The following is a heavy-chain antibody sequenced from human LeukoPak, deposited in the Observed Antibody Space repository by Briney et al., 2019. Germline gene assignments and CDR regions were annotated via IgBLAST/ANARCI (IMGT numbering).Heavy chain of an antibody. CDR2: IRSNGGST. Sequence: GRSLRLSCAASGFIFSSHSMHWVRQAPGKGLEYVSGIRSNGGSTYYAQSVKGRFTISRDNSKNTVELQMGSLRAEDMAVYYCARRGSGWEFDYWGQGTLVTVSS. CDR1: GFIFSSHS. V-gene: IGHV3-64*01. D-gene: IGHD6-19*01. J-gene: IGHJ4*02. CDR3: ARRGSGWEFDY.